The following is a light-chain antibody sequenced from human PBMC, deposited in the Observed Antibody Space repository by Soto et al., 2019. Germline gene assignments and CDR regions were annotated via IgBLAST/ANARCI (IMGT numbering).Light chain of an antibody. CDR2: GNS. V-gene: IGLV1-40*01. CDR1: SSNIGAGYD. Sequence: QSVLTQPPSVSGAPGQRVTISCTGSSSNIGAGYDVHWYQQLPGTAPKLLIYGNSNRPSGVPDRFSGSKSGTSASLAITGLQAEDDADYYCQSYDISLSGSNVVFGGGTKLTVL. CDR3: QSYDISLSGSNVV. J-gene: IGLJ2*01.